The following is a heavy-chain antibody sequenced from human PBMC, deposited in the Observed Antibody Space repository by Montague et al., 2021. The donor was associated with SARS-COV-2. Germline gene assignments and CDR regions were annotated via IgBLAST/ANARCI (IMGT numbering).Heavy chain of an antibody. CDR1: GDSDASKGAA. Sequence: CAISGDSDASKGAAWKWERQSPERDLEWQGRTYYRSKKNNDYAVSVKSRITINPDTSKNQFSLQLNSVTPEDTAVYYCARGLWFGELLSLYYYYGMDVWGQGTTVTASS. CDR2: TYYRSKKNN. D-gene: IGHD3-10*01. J-gene: IGHJ6*02. CDR3: ARGLWFGELLSLYYYYGMDV. V-gene: IGHV6-1*01.